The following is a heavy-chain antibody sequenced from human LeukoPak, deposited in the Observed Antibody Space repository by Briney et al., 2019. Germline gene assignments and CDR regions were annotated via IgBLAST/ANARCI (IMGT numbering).Heavy chain of an antibody. J-gene: IGHJ4*02. V-gene: IGHV3-7*01. CDR1: GFTFSSYW. CDR3: ARDQAYGSGSLSLDY. D-gene: IGHD3-10*01. CDR2: IKQDGSEK. Sequence: PGGSLRLSCAASGFTFSSYWMSWVRQAPGKGLEWVANIKQDGSEKYYVDSVKGRFTISRDNAKNSLYLQMNSLRAEDTAVYYCARDQAYGSGSLSLDYWGQGTLVTVSS.